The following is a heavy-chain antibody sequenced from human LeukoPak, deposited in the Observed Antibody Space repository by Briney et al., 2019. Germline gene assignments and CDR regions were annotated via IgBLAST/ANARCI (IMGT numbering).Heavy chain of an antibody. CDR3: ARAGIAAAGTLDY. CDR1: GGTFSSYA. Sequence: SVKVSCKASGGTFSSYAISWVRQAPGQGLEWMGGIIPIFGTANYARKFQGRVTITADESTSTAYMELSSLRSEDTAVYYCARAGIAAAGTLDYWGQGTLVTVSS. D-gene: IGHD6-13*01. J-gene: IGHJ4*02. CDR2: IIPIFGTA. V-gene: IGHV1-69*01.